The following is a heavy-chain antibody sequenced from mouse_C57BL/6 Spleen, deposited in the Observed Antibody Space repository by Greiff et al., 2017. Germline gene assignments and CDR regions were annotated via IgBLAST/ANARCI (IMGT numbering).Heavy chain of an antibody. J-gene: IGHJ2*01. Sequence: LQESGAELVRPGASVTLSCKASGYTFTDYEMHWVKQTPVHGLEWIGAIDPETGGTAYNQKFKGKAILTADKSSSTAYMELRSLTSEDSAVYYCTRGNYYWGQGTTLTVSS. CDR3: TRGNYY. CDR2: IDPETGGT. CDR1: GYTFTDYE. V-gene: IGHV1-15*01.